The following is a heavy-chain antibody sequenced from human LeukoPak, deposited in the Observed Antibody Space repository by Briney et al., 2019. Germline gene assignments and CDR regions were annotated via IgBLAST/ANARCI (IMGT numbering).Heavy chain of an antibody. CDR1: GFTFSSYG. Sequence: GGSLRLSCAASGFTFSSYGMHWVRQAPGKGLEWVSYISSSSSTMYYADSVKGRFTISRDNAKNSLYLQMNSLRAEDTAVYYCAREPRYYYDSSGYYYHYGMDVWGQGTTVTVSS. V-gene: IGHV3-48*04. CDR2: ISSSSSTM. J-gene: IGHJ6*02. CDR3: AREPRYYYDSSGYYYHYGMDV. D-gene: IGHD3-22*01.